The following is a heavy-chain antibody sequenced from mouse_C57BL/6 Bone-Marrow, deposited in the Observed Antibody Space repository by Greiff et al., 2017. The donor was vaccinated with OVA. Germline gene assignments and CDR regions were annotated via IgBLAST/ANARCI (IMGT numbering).Heavy chain of an antibody. J-gene: IGHJ1*03. Sequence: DVKLVESGGGLVKPGGSLKLSCAASGFTFSSYAMSWVRQTPEKRLEWVATISDGGSYTYYPDNVKGRFTISRDNAKNNLYLQMSHLKSEDTAMYYCARDETYYYGYWYFDVWGTGTTVTVSS. D-gene: IGHD1-1*01. CDR1: GFTFSSYA. V-gene: IGHV5-4*01. CDR2: ISDGGSYT. CDR3: ARDETYYYGYWYFDV.